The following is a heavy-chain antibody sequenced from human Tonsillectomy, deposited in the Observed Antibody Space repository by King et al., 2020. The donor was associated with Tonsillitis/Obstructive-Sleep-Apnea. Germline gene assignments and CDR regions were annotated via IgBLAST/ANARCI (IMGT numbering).Heavy chain of an antibody. CDR3: AKDLWRKRGSTYGSPLDY. V-gene: IGHV3-43*01. CDR2: ITWDGGGT. J-gene: IGHJ4*02. Sequence: VQLVESGGVVVQPGGSLRLSCAASGFTFDDYTMHWVRQAPGKGLEWVSLITWDGGGTYYADFVKGRLTISRDNSKNSLYLQMNSLRTEDTALYYCAKDLWRKRGSTYGSPLDYWGQGTLVSVSS. CDR1: GFTFDDYT. D-gene: IGHD5-18*01.